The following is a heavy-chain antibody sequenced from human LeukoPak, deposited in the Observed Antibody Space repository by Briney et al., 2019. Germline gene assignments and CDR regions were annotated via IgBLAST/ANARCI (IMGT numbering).Heavy chain of an antibody. J-gene: IGHJ4*02. CDR3: ARLSPRGPSSSLDY. CDR1: GGSISSYY. CDR2: IYYSGST. Sequence: SETLSLTCTVSGGSISSYYWSWIRQPPGKGLEWIGYIYYSGSTNYNPSPKSRVTISVDTSKNQFSLKLSSVTAADTAVYYCARLSPRGPSSSLDYWGQGTLVTVSS. D-gene: IGHD6-13*01. V-gene: IGHV4-59*08.